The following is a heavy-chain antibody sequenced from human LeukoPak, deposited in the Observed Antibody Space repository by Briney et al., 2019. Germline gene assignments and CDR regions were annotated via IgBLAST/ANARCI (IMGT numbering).Heavy chain of an antibody. CDR3: ARYRGQQHFRDY. D-gene: IGHD3-3*02. Sequence: ASVKVSCKTSGYTFTAYYMHWVRQAPGQGLEWMGRINPNSGGTNYAQKFQGRVPLTRDTSISAAYMELSRLRSDDAAVYYCARYRGQQHFRDYWGQGTMVTVSS. J-gene: IGHJ4*02. V-gene: IGHV1-2*06. CDR2: INPNSGGT. CDR1: GYTFTAYY.